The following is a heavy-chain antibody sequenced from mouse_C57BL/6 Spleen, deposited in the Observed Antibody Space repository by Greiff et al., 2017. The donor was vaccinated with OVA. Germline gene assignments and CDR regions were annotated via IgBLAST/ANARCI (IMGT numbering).Heavy chain of an antibody. D-gene: IGHD2-5*01. CDR2: IDPSDSYT. V-gene: IGHV1-50*01. CDR1: GYTFTSYW. J-gene: IGHJ2*01. Sequence: QVQLQQPGAELVKPGASVKLSCKASGYTFTSYWMQWVKQRPGQGLEWIGEIDPSDSYTNYNHKFKGKATLTVDTSSSTAYMQLSSLTAEDSAVYYCATYYSNYEDYFDYWGQGTTLTVSS. CDR3: ATYYSNYEDYFDY.